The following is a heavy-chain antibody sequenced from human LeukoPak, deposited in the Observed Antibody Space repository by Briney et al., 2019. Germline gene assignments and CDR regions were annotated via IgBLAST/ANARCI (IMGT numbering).Heavy chain of an antibody. Sequence: PGGSLRLSCAASGFTFSSYGMHWVRQAPGKGLEWVAVIGYDGSNKYYADSVKGRFTISRDNSKNTLYLQMDSLRAEDTAVYYCAKDSTGGIGAFDIWGQGTMVTVSS. V-gene: IGHV3-33*06. J-gene: IGHJ3*02. CDR3: AKDSTGGIGAFDI. CDR2: IGYDGSNK. D-gene: IGHD1-26*01. CDR1: GFTFSSYG.